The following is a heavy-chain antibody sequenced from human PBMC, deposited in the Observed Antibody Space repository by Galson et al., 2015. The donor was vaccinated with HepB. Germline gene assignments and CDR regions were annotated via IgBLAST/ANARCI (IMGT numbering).Heavy chain of an antibody. V-gene: IGHV3-30-3*01. D-gene: IGHD4-11*01. CDR1: GFTFSDHY. CDR2: ISYDGSNK. Sequence: SLRLSCAASGFTFSDHYMDWVRQAPGKGLEWVAVISYDGSNKYYADSVKGRFTISRDNSKNTLYLQMNSLRAEDTAVYYCARDGRDSNYVSNWFDPWGQGTLVTVSS. CDR3: ARDGRDSNYVSNWFDP. J-gene: IGHJ5*02.